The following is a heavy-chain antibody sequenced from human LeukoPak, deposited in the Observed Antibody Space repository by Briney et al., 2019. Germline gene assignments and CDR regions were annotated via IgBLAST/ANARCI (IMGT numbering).Heavy chain of an antibody. CDR1: GFTFSDYY. V-gene: IGHV3-11*06. J-gene: IGHJ1*01. Sequence: GGSLTLSCAASGFTFSDYYMSWIRQAPGKGLEWVSYISSSNRYKNYADSVKGRFTISRDNAKNTLYLQMDSLRAEDTAVYYCARAMITSTTSPEHWGEGALGSVSS. CDR3: ARAMITSTTSPEH. CDR2: ISSSNRYK. D-gene: IGHD3-16*01.